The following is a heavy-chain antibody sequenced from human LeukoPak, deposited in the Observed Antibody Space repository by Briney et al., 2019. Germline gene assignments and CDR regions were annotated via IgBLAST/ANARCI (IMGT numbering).Heavy chain of an antibody. V-gene: IGHV3-48*03. CDR2: ITSSGSAI. J-gene: IGHJ4*02. D-gene: IGHD3-22*01. Sequence: PGGSLRLSCAASGFIFSNYEMNWVRQAPGKGLEWVSYITSSGSAIYYADSVKGRFTISRDNAKNSLYLQMNSLRAEDTAVYYCASGMIAVEDYFDYWGQGTLVTVSS. CDR1: GFIFSNYE. CDR3: ASGMIAVEDYFDY.